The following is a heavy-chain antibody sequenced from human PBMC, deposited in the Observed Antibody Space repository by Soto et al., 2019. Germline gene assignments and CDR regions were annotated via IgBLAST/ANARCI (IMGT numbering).Heavy chain of an antibody. J-gene: IGHJ4*02. CDR3: ARVDTGYYVM. V-gene: IGHV3-30*03. CDR1: GFSFGSHG. Sequence: QVQLVESGGGVVQPGMSLRLSCEASGFSFGSHGMHWVRQVPGKGLEWVALISYDGSKKYYADSVKGRFTVSRDNSKNTLDLLMTSLRLEDTAAYYCARVDTGYYVMWGQGTLVTVSS. CDR2: ISYDGSKK. D-gene: IGHD3-9*01.